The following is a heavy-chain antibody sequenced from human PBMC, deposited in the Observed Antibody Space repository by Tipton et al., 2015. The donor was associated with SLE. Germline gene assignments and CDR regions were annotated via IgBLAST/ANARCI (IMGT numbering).Heavy chain of an antibody. V-gene: IGHV4-61*01. Sequence: TLSLTCTVSGGSISSSSYYLGSFRQPPGKGLDWIGYFYDSGTTKYNPPLKSRVTISVEPSKNQFSLKLSSVTAADTAVYYCARDRYAVETGRYFDYWGQGTVVTVSS. CDR3: ARDRYAVETGRYFDY. CDR1: GGSISSSSYY. D-gene: IGHD5-24*01. CDR2: FYDSGTT. J-gene: IGHJ4*02.